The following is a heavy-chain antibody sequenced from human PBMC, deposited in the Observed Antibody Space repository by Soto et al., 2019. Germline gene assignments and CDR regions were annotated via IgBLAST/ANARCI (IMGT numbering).Heavy chain of an antibody. CDR3: TKEVGSAGGWFDP. CDR1: GFTFDDYA. Sequence: EVQLVESGGGLVQPGMSLRLSCAASGFTFDDYAMHWVRQAPGKGLEWVSGISWNSDKIDYADSVRGRFTISRDNAKNSLYLQTNSLRAEDTALYYCTKEVGSAGGWFDPWGQGTLVTVSS. V-gene: IGHV3-9*01. D-gene: IGHD3-10*01. CDR2: ISWNSDKI. J-gene: IGHJ5*02.